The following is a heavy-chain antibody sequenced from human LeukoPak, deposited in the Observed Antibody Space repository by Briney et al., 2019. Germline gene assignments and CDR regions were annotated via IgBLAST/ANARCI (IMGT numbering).Heavy chain of an antibody. CDR2: ISSSGNTI. Sequence: GGSLRLSCAASGFTFSDFYMNWIRQAPGKGLEWISYISSSGNTIYYADSVKGRFTISRDNAKNSLYLQMSSLRVEDTAVYFCARGGWDPLFQAFDYWGQGTLVTVSS. J-gene: IGHJ4*02. D-gene: IGHD1-26*01. V-gene: IGHV3-11*04. CDR1: GFTFSDFY. CDR3: ARGGWDPLFQAFDY.